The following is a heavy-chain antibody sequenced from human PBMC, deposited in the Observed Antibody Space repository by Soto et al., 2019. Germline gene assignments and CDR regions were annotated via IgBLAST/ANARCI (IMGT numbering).Heavy chain of an antibody. Sequence: ASVKVSCKASGYTFTSYYMHWVRQAPGQGLEWMGIINPSGGSTNYAQKFQGRVTMTRDTSTSTVYMELSSLRSEDTAVYYCARDPRVSVIQGHYYGMDVWGQGTTVTVSS. J-gene: IGHJ6*02. CDR3: ARDPRVSVIQGHYYGMDV. D-gene: IGHD2-21*01. CDR1: GYTFTSYY. V-gene: IGHV1-46*01. CDR2: INPSGGST.